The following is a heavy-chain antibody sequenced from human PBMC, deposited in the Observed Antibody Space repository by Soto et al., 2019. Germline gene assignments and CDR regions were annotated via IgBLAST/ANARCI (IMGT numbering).Heavy chain of an antibody. CDR1: GDSLSRKSAA. CDR3: AGTTSHQWYYMDV. CDR2: TYYRSRWYN. Sequence: PSQTLSLTCAISGDSLSRKSAAWNWIRLSPSRGLEWLARTYYRSRWYNDYAVSVRSRITVNPDTSKNQFSLQLTSVTPEDTAVYYCAGTTSHQWYYMDVWGKGTTVTVSS. V-gene: IGHV6-1*01. D-gene: IGHD1-7*01. J-gene: IGHJ6*03.